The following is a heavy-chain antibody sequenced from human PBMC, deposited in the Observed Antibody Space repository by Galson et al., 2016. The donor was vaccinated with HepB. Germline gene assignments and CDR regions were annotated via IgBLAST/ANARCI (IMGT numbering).Heavy chain of an antibody. J-gene: IGHJ6*01. CDR2: XXPSXXXT. V-gene: IGHV1-46*01. CDR1: GYNFIXXX. CDR3: ARGAAVAAARXGLDI. D-gene: IGHD6-19*01. Sequence: SVKVSCKASGYNFIXXXMHXXXQAXXXGLXXMGXXXPSXXXTXXXQKXXGRVTMTRDTSTSTVXMEXSSLRSDDTAVYYCARGAAVAAARXGLDIWEQXTTXXVSS.